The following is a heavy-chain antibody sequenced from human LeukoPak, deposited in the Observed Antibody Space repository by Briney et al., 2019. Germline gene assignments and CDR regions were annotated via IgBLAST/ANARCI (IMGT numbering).Heavy chain of an antibody. J-gene: IGHJ4*02. CDR2: ISYDGSNK. Sequence: GGSLRLSCAASGFTFSSYGMHWVRQAPGKGLEWVAVISYDGSNKYYADSVKGRFTISRDNSKNTLYLQMNSLRAEDTAVYYCARDRRRRAYYYDSSGYYFGDYWGQGTLVTVSS. CDR1: GFTFSSYG. V-gene: IGHV3-30*03. CDR3: ARDRRRRAYYYDSSGYYFGDY. D-gene: IGHD3-22*01.